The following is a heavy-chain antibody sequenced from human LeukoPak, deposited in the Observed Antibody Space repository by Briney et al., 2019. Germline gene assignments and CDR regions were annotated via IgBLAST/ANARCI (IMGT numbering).Heavy chain of an antibody. Sequence: SETLSLTCTASDGSLSRAVYYWSWIRHHPGKGLEWIGKIYYSGSTYYNPSLQSRATISVDRSKNQFSLKLTSVTAADTAVYYCARGAEYSSSPFDYWGQGSLVTVSS. J-gene: IGHJ4*02. V-gene: IGHV4-31*03. D-gene: IGHD6-6*01. CDR3: ARGAEYSSSPFDY. CDR2: IYYSGST. CDR1: DGSLSRAVYY.